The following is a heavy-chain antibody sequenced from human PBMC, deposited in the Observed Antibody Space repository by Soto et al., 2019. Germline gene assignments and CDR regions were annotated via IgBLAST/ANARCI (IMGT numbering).Heavy chain of an antibody. Sequence: EVQLLESGGGLVQPGGSLRLSCAASGITVSSYAMSWVRQAPGKGLEWVSAVSGSGDSTYYADSVKGRFTISRDNSKNTLYLQMNSLRAEDTAVYYCNYDSSGYYYFDYWGQGTLVTVSS. CDR2: VSGSGDST. V-gene: IGHV3-23*01. D-gene: IGHD3-22*01. CDR3: NYDSSGYYYFDY. CDR1: GITVSSYA. J-gene: IGHJ4*02.